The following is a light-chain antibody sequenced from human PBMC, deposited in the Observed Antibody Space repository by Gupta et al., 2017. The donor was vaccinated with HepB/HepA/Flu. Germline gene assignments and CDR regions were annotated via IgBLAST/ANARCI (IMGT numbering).Light chain of an antibody. V-gene: IGLV2-14*03. CDR2: DVS. CDR1: SSDIGGYNY. CDR3: SSYATSSAVV. J-gene: IGLJ2*01. Sequence: QSALTQPASVSGSPGQSITVSCTGTSSDIGGYNYVSWYQQHPGKAPKLMIYDVSHRPSGVSNRFSGSKSGITASLTISGLQAEDEADYYCSSYATSSAVVFGGGTKLTVL.